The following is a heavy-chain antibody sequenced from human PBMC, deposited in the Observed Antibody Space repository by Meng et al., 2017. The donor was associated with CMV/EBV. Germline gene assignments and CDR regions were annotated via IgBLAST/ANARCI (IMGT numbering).Heavy chain of an antibody. J-gene: IGHJ5*02. CDR2: INHSGST. V-gene: IGHV4-34*01. CDR1: GGSVSGYD. Sequence: QVQPQAGGAGLLTPSEALLLTCAVYGGSVSGYDWSWISQPPGKGLEWIGEINHSGSTNYNPSLKSRVTISVDTSKNQFPLKPRSVTAADTAVYYCARGGNWFDPWGQGTLVTVSS. CDR3: ARGGNWFDP.